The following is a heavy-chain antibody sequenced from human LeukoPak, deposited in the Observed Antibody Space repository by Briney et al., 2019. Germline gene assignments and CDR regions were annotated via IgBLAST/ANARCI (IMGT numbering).Heavy chain of an antibody. CDR3: AREIGPRQLHLWGSAFDY. J-gene: IGHJ4*02. D-gene: IGHD5-18*01. Sequence: GASVKVSCKASGYTFTGYYMHWVRQAPGQGLEWMGIINPSDGKTNYAQKFQGRVTMTRDTSTSTVYMELSSLRSEDTALYYCAREIGPRQLHLWGSAFDYWGQGTLVTVSS. CDR2: INPSDGKT. CDR1: GYTFTGYY. V-gene: IGHV1-46*01.